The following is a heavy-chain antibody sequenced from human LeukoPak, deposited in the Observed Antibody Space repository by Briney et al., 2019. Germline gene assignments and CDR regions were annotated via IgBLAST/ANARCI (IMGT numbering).Heavy chain of an antibody. V-gene: IGHV4-34*01. CDR1: GGSFSGYY. J-gene: IGHJ4*02. D-gene: IGHD2-21*01. CDR2: INHSGST. Sequence: PSETLSLTCAVYGGSFSGYYWSWIRQPPGKGLEWIGEINHSGSTNYNPSLKSRVTISVDTSNNQFSLKLSSVTAADTAVYYCARSSYFPPRTPNYWGQGTLVTVSS. CDR3: ARSSYFPPRTPNY.